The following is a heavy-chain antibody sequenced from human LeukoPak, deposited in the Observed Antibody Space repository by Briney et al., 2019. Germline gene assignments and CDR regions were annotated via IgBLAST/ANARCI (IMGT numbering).Heavy chain of an antibody. CDR3: ARGHCSSTSCSIDY. D-gene: IGHD2-2*01. CDR1: GGTFSSYA. CDR2: IIPIFGTA. J-gene: IGHJ4*02. V-gene: IGHV1-69*06. Sequence: SVKVSCKASGGTFSSYAISWVRQAPGQGLEWMGGIIPIFGTANYAQKFQGRVTITADTSTSTAYMELSSLRSEDTAVYYCARGHCSSTSCSIDYWGQGTLVTVSS.